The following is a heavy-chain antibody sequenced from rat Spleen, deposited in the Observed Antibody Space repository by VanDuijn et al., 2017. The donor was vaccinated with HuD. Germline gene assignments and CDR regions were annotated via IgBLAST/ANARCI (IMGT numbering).Heavy chain of an antibody. CDR3: TRSNWDLPYWNFDF. Sequence: QVQLKESGPGLVQPSQTLSLTCTVSGFSLMDYSVHWVRQPPGKSPEWMGRMNYDGDTYYNSPLKSRLSISRDTSKSQVFLKMNSLHTDDTAIYFCTRSNWDLPYWNFDFWGPGTMVTVSS. CDR1: GFSLMDYS. CDR2: MNYDGDT. D-gene: IGHD5-1*01. V-gene: IGHV2S30*01. J-gene: IGHJ1*01.